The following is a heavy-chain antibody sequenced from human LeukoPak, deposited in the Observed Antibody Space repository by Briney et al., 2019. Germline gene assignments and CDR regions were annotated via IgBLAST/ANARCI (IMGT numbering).Heavy chain of an antibody. D-gene: IGHD2-2*01. Sequence: SETLSLTCAVSGYSISSGYYWGWIRQPPGKGLEWIGSVYYSGSTYYNPSLKSRVTISVDTSKNQFSLKLSSVTAADTAVYYCARGPLVGYCSSTSCYAGYYYYYVDVWGKGTTVTVSS. V-gene: IGHV4-38-2*01. CDR1: GYSISSGYY. J-gene: IGHJ6*03. CDR3: ARGPLVGYCSSTSCYAGYYYYYVDV. CDR2: VYYSGST.